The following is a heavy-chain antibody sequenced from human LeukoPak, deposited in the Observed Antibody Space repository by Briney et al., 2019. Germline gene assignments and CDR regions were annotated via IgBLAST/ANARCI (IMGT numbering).Heavy chain of an antibody. CDR2: ISYDGSNK. Sequence: PGGSLRLSCAVSGFTFSSYGMHWVRQAPGKGLEWVAVISYDGSNKYFADSVKGRFTISRDNSRNTLYLQMNSLRAEDTAVYYCARDAVDTANAVWGQGTTVTVSS. CDR3: ARDAVDTANAV. J-gene: IGHJ6*02. D-gene: IGHD5-18*01. CDR1: GFTFSSYG. V-gene: IGHV3-30*03.